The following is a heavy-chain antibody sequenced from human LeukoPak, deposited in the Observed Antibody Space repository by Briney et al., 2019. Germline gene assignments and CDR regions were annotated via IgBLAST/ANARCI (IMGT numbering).Heavy chain of an antibody. D-gene: IGHD3-22*01. CDR3: ARAKMFYYEGGTYYHAFDI. Sequence: GGSLRLSCAASGFPFSRYWLSWVRQAPGKGLEWVANIKQDGSEKYYVDSVKGRFTISRDNAKNSLYLQMNSLRAEDTAAYYCARAKMFYYEGGTYYHAFDIWGQGTLVTVSS. J-gene: IGHJ3*02. V-gene: IGHV3-7*02. CDR2: IKQDGSEK. CDR1: GFPFSRYW.